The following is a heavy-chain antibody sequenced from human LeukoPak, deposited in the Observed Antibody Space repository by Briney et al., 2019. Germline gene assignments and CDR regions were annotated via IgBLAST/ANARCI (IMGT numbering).Heavy chain of an antibody. V-gene: IGHV5-10-1*01. Sequence: GESLKISCKGSGYSLTSYWISWVRQMPGKGLEWMGRIDPSDSYTNYSPSFQGHVTISADKSISTAYLQWSSLKASDTAMYYCARHNPRVAAAGTIMYNWFDPWGQGTLVTVSS. CDR2: IDPSDSYT. J-gene: IGHJ5*02. CDR1: GYSLTSYW. CDR3: ARHNPRVAAAGTIMYNWFDP. D-gene: IGHD6-13*01.